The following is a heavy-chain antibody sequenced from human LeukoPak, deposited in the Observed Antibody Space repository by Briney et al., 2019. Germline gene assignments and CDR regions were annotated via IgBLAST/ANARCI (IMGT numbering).Heavy chain of an antibody. J-gene: IGHJ6*03. V-gene: IGHV1-69*06. Sequence: GASVKVSCKASGCTFSSYAISWVRQAPGQGLEWMGGIIPYFGTANYAQKFQGRVTITADKSTNTAYMELSSLRYEDTAVYYCARNYYGSGSLYYYYYMDVWGKGTTVTVSS. CDR2: IIPYFGTA. CDR1: GCTFSSYA. D-gene: IGHD3-10*01. CDR3: ARNYYGSGSLYYYYYMDV.